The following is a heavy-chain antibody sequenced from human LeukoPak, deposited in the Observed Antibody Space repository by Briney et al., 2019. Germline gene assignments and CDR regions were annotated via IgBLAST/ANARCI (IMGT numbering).Heavy chain of an antibody. CDR1: RGTLRRYA. CDR2: IFPIFGKA. D-gene: IGHD3-9*01. V-gene: IGHV1-69*01. J-gene: IGHJ6*04. CDR3: ARALTGGTYYDILTGYYPYYYYYGMDV. Sequence: SSVQVSCKASRGTLRRYAISWVRPAPGQGLEWMGGIFPIFGKAKIVQKFQGRVTITADESTSTAYMELSSLRSEDTAVYYCARALTGGTYYDILTGYYPYYYYYGMDVWGKGTTVTVSS.